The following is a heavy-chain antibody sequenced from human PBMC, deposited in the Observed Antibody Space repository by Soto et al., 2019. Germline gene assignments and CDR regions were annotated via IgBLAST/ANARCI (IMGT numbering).Heavy chain of an antibody. V-gene: IGHV5-51*01. CDR1: RYSFAAYW. CDR3: ALKRLGYCSAANCFSGYFDS. D-gene: IGHD2-15*01. Sequence: FLKISLKGCRYSFAAYWIGWVRQKPGKGLQWVGIRNPDDSTTRYSPSFQGQVTISADKSLTTAYLQWSSLKASDTGIYYCALKRLGYCSAANCFSGYFDSWGQGTQFTVSS. CDR2: RNPDDSTT. J-gene: IGHJ4*02.